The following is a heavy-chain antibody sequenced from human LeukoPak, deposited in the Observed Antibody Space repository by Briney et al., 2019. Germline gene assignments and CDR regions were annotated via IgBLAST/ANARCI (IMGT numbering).Heavy chain of an antibody. D-gene: IGHD3-3*01. CDR1: GFTFSSYS. Sequence: KSGGSLRLSCAASGFTFSSYSMNWVRQAPGKGLEWVSSISSSSSYIYYADSVKGRFTISRDNAKNSLYLQMNSLRAEDTAVYYCVREQLRFLEWPKRNYYYYGMDVWGQGTTVTVSS. V-gene: IGHV3-21*04. J-gene: IGHJ6*02. CDR2: ISSSSSYI. CDR3: VREQLRFLEWPKRNYYYYGMDV.